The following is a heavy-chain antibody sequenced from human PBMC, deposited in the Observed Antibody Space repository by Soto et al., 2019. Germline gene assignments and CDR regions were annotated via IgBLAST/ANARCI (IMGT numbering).Heavy chain of an antibody. CDR3: AKVFTDDGDSFDY. D-gene: IGHD4-17*01. Sequence: EVQLLESGGGLVQPGGSLRLSCAASGFTFSSYAMSLVRQAPGKGLGWVSAISGSGGSTYYADSVKGRFTMSRDNSKNTLYLKMNSLRAEDTAVYYCAKVFTDDGDSFDYWGQGTLVTVSS. J-gene: IGHJ4*02. V-gene: IGHV3-23*01. CDR1: GFTFSSYA. CDR2: ISGSGGST.